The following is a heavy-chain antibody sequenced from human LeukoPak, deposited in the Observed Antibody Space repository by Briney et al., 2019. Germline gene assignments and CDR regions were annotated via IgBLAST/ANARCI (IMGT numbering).Heavy chain of an antibody. D-gene: IGHD6-19*01. Sequence: ASVKVSCKASGYTFTGYYMHWVRQAPGQGLEWIGWINPNSGGTNYAQKFQGRVIMTRDTSISTAYMELSRLRSDDTAVYYCARANGASGYSSGWYDYWGQGTLVTVSS. CDR2: INPNSGGT. J-gene: IGHJ4*02. CDR3: ARANGASGYSSGWYDY. V-gene: IGHV1-2*02. CDR1: GYTFTGYY.